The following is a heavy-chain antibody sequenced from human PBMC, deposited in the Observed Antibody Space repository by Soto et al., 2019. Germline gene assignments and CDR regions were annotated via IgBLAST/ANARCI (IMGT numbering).Heavy chain of an antibody. D-gene: IGHD6-13*01. CDR3: ASMGLLVKLTVL. CDR1: GFTFGLYW. V-gene: IGHV3-7*01. CDR2: LKRDGSEK. Sequence: GGSLRLSWAASGFTFGLYWMGWVRQAPGKGLEWAANLKRDGSEKYFLESVKGRFTMSRDNAKKSFFLHMNNLRAEDTALYFGASMGLLVKLTVLWGQGTSVAVSS. J-gene: IGHJ4*02.